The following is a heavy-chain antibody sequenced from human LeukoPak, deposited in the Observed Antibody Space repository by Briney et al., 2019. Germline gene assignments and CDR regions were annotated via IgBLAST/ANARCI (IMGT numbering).Heavy chain of an antibody. Sequence: GGSLRLSCAGSGFTFSTFSMNWVRQAPGKGLEWVASISSSSGHIYYADSVRGRFTISRDNAKNSTYLQTNSLRVEDTAIYYCARAIAAAGNYWGQGTLVTVSS. J-gene: IGHJ4*02. V-gene: IGHV3-21*01. CDR2: ISSSSGHI. CDR1: GFTFSTFS. CDR3: ARAIAAAGNY. D-gene: IGHD6-13*01.